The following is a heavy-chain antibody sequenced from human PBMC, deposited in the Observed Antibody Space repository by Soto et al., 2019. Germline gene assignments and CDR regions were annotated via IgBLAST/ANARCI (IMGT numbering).Heavy chain of an antibody. CDR3: ASSVAGRRSLVY. CDR2: INAGNGNT. D-gene: IGHD6-19*01. J-gene: IGHJ4*02. Sequence: RASVKVSCKASGYTFTSYAMHWVRQAPGQRLEWMGWINAGNGNTKYSQKFQGRVTITRDTSASTAYMELSSLRSEDTAVYYCASSVAGRRSLVYWGQGTLVTVSS. CDR1: GYTFTSYA. V-gene: IGHV1-3*01.